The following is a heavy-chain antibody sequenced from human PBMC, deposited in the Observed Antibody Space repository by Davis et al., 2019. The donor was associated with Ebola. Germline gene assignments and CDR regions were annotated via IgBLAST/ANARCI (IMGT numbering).Heavy chain of an antibody. Sequence: GSLRLSCAVYGGSFSGYYWSWIRQPPWKGLEWIGEINHSGSTNYNPSLKSRVTISVDTSKNQFSLKLSSVTAADTAVYYCARGVAYTWFDPWGQGTLVTVSS. CDR1: GGSFSGYY. CDR3: ARGVAYTWFDP. J-gene: IGHJ5*02. V-gene: IGHV4-34*01. CDR2: INHSGST.